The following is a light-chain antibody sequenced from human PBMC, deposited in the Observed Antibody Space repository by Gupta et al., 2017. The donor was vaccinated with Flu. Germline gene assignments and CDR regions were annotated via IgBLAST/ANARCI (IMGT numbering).Light chain of an antibody. J-gene: IGLJ2*01. CDR3: QSYDSSLNCV. V-gene: IGLV1-40*01. Sequence: QSVLTQPPSVSGAPGQRVTISCTGSSSNIGAGYDVHWYQQLPGTAPKLLIYGNSNRPSGVPDRCSASKSGTSASLAITGLQAEDEADYYCQSYDSSLNCVFGGGTKLTVL. CDR2: GNS. CDR1: SSNIGAGYD.